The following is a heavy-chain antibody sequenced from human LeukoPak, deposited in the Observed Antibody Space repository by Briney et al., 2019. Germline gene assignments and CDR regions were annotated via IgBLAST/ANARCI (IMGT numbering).Heavy chain of an antibody. D-gene: IGHD2-21*02. CDR2: IYYSGST. CDR1: GGSISSGGYC. V-gene: IGHV4-31*03. Sequence: PSETLSLTCTVSGGSISSGGYCWSWIRQHPGKGLEWIGYIYYSGSTYYNPSLKSRVTISVDTSKNQSSLKLSSVTAADTAVYYCSVVTATDYYYYYMDVWGKGTTVTVSS. CDR3: SVVTATDYYYYYMDV. J-gene: IGHJ6*03.